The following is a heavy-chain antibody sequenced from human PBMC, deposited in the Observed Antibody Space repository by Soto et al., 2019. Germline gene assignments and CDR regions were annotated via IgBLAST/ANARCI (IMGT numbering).Heavy chain of an antibody. CDR2: ISSSSIYT. Sequence: ESGGGLVKPGGSLRLSCVVSGFTFRSSSMNWVRQAPGKGLEWVSSISSSSIYTYYADSVKGRFTISRDNAKNSVYLQMNSLRAEDTAVYYCARDFKESQYYYYCMDVWGKGTTVTVSS. V-gene: IGHV3-21*06. CDR3: ARDFKESQYYYYCMDV. CDR1: GFTFRSSS. J-gene: IGHJ6*03. D-gene: IGHD3-10*01.